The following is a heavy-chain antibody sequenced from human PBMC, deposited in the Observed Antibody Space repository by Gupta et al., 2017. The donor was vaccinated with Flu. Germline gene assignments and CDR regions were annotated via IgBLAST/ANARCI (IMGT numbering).Heavy chain of an antibody. D-gene: IGHD3-10*01. J-gene: IGHJ4*02. CDR2: IWYDGSNK. Sequence: RSLRLSCAASGFTFSSYGMHWVRQAPGKGLQWVAVIWYDGSNKYYADSVKGRFTISRDNSKNTLYLQMNSLRAEDTAVYYCARGIRYGSGSYSDYWGQGTLVTVSS. CDR1: GFTFSSYG. CDR3: ARGIRYGSGSYSDY. V-gene: IGHV3-33*01.